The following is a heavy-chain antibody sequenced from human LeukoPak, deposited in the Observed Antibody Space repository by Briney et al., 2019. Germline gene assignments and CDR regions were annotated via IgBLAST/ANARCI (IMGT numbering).Heavy chain of an antibody. CDR1: GGTFNSYA. D-gene: IGHD3-10*01. CDR3: ARATDYYGSGSYYFDY. V-gene: IGHV1-69*13. Sequence: SVKVSCKASGGTFNSYAISWVRQAPGQGLEWMGGIIPIFGTANYAQKFQGRVTIAADESTSTAYMELSSLRSEDTAVYYCARATDYYGSGSYYFDYWGQGTLVTVSS. J-gene: IGHJ4*02. CDR2: IIPIFGTA.